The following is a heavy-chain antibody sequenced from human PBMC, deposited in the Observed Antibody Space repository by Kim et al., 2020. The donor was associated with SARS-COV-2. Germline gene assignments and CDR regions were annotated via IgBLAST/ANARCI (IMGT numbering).Heavy chain of an antibody. CDR2: ISSNGGST. Sequence: GGSLRLSFSASGFTFSSYAMHWVRQAPGKGLEYVSAISSNGGSTYYADSVKGRFTISRDNSKNTLYLQMSSLRAEDTAVYYCVKGDSGPSIDYWGQGTLVTVSS. D-gene: IGHD2-21*01. CDR3: VKGDSGPSIDY. J-gene: IGHJ4*02. V-gene: IGHV3-64D*06. CDR1: GFTFSSYA.